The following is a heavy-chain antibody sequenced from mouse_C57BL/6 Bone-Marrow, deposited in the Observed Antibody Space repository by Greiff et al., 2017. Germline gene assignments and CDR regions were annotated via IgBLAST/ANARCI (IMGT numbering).Heavy chain of an antibody. D-gene: IGHD2-12*01. CDR2: ISSGGSYT. CDR3: ARQGYRSYFYY. V-gene: IGHV5-6*01. J-gene: IGHJ2*01. CDR1: GFTFSSYG. Sequence: EVQLVESGGDLVKPGGSLKLSCAASGFTFSSYGMSWVRQTPDKRLEWVATISSGGSYTYYPDSVKGRFTISRDNAKNTLYLQMSSLKSEDTAMYYCARQGYRSYFYYWGQGTTLTGSS.